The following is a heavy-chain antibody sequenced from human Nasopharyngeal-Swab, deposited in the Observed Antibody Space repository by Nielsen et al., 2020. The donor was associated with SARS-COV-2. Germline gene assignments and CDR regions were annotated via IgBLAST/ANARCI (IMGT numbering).Heavy chain of an antibody. CDR3: ARESSQLALHY. V-gene: IGHV3-33*01. Sequence: GGSLRLSCAASGFTFSTYGMHWVRQAPGKGLEWVAVIWYDGSNKDYADSVKGRFTISRDNSKNTLYLQMNSLRAEDTAVYYCARESSQLALHYWGQGTLVTVSS. J-gene: IGHJ4*02. CDR2: IWYDGSNK. D-gene: IGHD6-13*01. CDR1: GFTFSTYG.